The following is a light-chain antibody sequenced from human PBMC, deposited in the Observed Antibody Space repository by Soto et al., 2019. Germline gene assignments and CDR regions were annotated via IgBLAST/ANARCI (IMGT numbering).Light chain of an antibody. CDR2: DAS. Sequence: DIVLTQSPATLSLSPGERATLSCRASQSVYSYLAWYQQKPGQAPRLLIYDASNRATGIPARFSGSGSGTEFTLTISSLEPEDSAVYYCQQRSNWPTFGQGTRLEIK. J-gene: IGKJ5*01. CDR1: QSVYSY. V-gene: IGKV3-11*01. CDR3: QQRSNWPT.